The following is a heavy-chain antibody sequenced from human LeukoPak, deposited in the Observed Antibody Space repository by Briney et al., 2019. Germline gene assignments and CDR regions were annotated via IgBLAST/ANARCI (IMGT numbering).Heavy chain of an antibody. J-gene: IGHJ4*02. CDR1: GFTFSSYG. CDR3: AKLQWLVLDGVDY. Sequence: GGSLRLSCAASGFTFSSYGMHWVRQAPGKGLEWVAVISYDGSNKYYADSVKGRFTISRDNSKNTLYLQMNSLRAEDTAVYYCAKLQWLVLDGVDYWGQGTLVTVSS. V-gene: IGHV3-30*18. D-gene: IGHD6-19*01. CDR2: ISYDGSNK.